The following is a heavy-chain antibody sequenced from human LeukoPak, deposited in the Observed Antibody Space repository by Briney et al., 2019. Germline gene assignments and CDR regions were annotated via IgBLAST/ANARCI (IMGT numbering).Heavy chain of an antibody. CDR2: ISGSGGST. V-gene: IGHV3-23*01. D-gene: IGHD3-3*01. CDR3: ARSARLMKGVVEVTALDE. J-gene: IGHJ4*02. Sequence: GGSLRLSCAASGFTFSSYAMSWVRQAPGKGLEWVSAISGSGGSTYYADSVKGRFTISRDNSKNTLYLQMNSLRADDTAVYYCARSARLMKGVVEVTALDEWGQGTLVTVSS. CDR1: GFTFSSYA.